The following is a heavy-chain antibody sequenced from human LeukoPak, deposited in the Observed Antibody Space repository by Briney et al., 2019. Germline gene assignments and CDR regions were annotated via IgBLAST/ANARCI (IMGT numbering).Heavy chain of an antibody. D-gene: IGHD2-21*02. J-gene: IGHJ3*02. CDR1: GYTFTSYG. CDR3: ARDNVVVTSNDAFDI. CDR2: ISAYNGNT. V-gene: IGHV1-18*01. Sequence: GASVKVSCTASGYTFTSYGISWVRQAPGQGLEWMGWISAYNGNTNYAQKLQGRVTMTTDTSTSTAYMELRSLRSDDTAVYYCARDNVVVTSNDAFDIWGQGTMATVSS.